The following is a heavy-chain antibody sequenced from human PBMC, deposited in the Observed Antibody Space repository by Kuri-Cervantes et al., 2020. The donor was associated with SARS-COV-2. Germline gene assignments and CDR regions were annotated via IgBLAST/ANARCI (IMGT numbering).Heavy chain of an antibody. CDR1: GFTFSSYA. D-gene: IGHD6-19*01. CDR2: ISSNGGST. J-gene: IGHJ4*02. V-gene: IGHV3-64D*08. Sequence: GESLKISCAASGFTFSSYAMSWVRQAPGKGLEYVSAISSNGGSTYYADSVKGRFTISRDNSKNTLYLQMSSLRAEDTAVYYCVRSGAVAGTFDYWGQGTLVTVSS. CDR3: VRSGAVAGTFDY.